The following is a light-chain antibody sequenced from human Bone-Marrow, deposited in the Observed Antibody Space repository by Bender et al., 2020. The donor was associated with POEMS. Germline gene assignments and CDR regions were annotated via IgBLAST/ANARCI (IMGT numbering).Light chain of an antibody. V-gene: IGLV2-14*03. CDR3: SSYTTSSTLI. CDR2: DAT. Sequence: QSALTQPASVSGSPGQSITISCAGTSSDVGGYRYVSWYQQHPGKAPKLLIYDATDRPSGVSDRFSGSRSGNTASLTISGLQVEDEAVYHCSSYTTSSTLIFGGGTKLTVL. J-gene: IGLJ2*01. CDR1: SSDVGGYRY.